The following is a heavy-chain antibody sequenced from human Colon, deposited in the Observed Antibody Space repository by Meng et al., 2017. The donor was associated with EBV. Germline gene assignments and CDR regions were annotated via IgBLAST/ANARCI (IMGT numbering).Heavy chain of an antibody. CDR1: GFTFSHHG. Sequence: QVQLVESGGGVVQPGRSLRLSCAASGFTFSHHGMHWVRQAPGKGLEWVALIYYDGSIKYYADSVKGRFTISRDNSKNTLYLQMNSLRAEDTAVYYCARGKTGTNLWGQGTLSPSPQ. J-gene: IGHJ4*02. D-gene: IGHD1-1*01. CDR3: ARGKTGTNL. V-gene: IGHV3-30*19. CDR2: IYYDGSIK.